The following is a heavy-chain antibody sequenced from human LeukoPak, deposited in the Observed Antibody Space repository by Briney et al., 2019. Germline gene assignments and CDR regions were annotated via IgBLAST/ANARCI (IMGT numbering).Heavy chain of an antibody. CDR2: ISGVGRST. V-gene: IGHV3-23*01. J-gene: IGHJ4*02. CDR1: GFTFSSYA. D-gene: IGHD3-22*01. CDR3: AKLYYYDSSGYPSFDY. Sequence: GGSLRLSCAASGFTFSSYAMSWVRQAPGKGLEWVSGISGVGRSTYYADSVKGRFTISRDNSKNTLYLQMNSLRAEDTAVYYCAKLYYYDSSGYPSFDYWGQGTLVTVSS.